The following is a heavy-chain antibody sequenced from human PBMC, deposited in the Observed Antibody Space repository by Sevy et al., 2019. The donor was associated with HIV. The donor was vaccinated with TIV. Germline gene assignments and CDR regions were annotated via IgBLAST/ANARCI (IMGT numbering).Heavy chain of an antibody. CDR2: IKQDGSEI. CDR1: GFTFSSNW. Sequence: GGSLTLSCAASGFTFSSNWMSWVRQAPGKGLEWVANIKQDGSEIYYVDSVKGRFTISRDNAKNSLYLQMSSLRAEDTAVYYCAREGRISFIVGATSGDFDVWGQGTMVTVSS. CDR3: AREGRISFIVGATSGDFDV. V-gene: IGHV3-7*01. J-gene: IGHJ3*01. D-gene: IGHD1-26*01.